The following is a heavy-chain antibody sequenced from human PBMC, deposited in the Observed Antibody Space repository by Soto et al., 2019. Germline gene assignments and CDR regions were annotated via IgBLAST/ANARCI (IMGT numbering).Heavy chain of an antibody. Sequence: LSRTVSRGSICIGGYDWTWIRKHPGKGLEWIGYIYYSGSTYYNPSLKSRVTISVDTSKNQFSLKLSSVTAADTAVYYCAREGRGYSYGTFDYWGQGTPVTSPQ. D-gene: IGHD5-18*01. J-gene: IGHJ4*02. CDR2: IYYSGST. CDR3: AREGRGYSYGTFDY. V-gene: IGHV4-31*02. CDR1: RGSICIGGYD.